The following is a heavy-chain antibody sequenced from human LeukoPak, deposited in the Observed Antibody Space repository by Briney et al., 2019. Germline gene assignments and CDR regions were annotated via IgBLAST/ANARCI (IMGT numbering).Heavy chain of an antibody. CDR2: IYYSGST. V-gene: IGHV4-39*07. D-gene: IGHD3-10*01. CDR3: ARVVTMVRGVINPSDYYYYMDV. CDR1: GGSISSSSYY. Sequence: PSETLSLTCTVSGGSISSSSYYWGWIRQPPGKGLEWIGSIYYSGSTYYNPSLKSRVTISVDTSKNQFSLKLSSVTAADTAVYYCARVVTMVRGVINPSDYYYYMDVWGKGTTVTVSS. J-gene: IGHJ6*03.